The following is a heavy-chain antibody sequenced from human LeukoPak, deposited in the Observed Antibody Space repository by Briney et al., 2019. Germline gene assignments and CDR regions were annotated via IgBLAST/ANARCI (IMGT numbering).Heavy chain of an antibody. CDR3: AREGLQAGGVLDY. D-gene: IGHD4-11*01. CDR1: GFTFSDAW. V-gene: IGHV3-15*01. CDR2: IRTITYGGTT. Sequence: PGGSLRLSCAASGFTFSDAWMSWVRQAPGKGLEWVGRIRTITYGGTTDYAAPVKGRFTVSRDDSRDTLYLQMNSLSAEDTAVYYCAREGLQAGGVLDYWGQGTLVNVSS. J-gene: IGHJ4*02.